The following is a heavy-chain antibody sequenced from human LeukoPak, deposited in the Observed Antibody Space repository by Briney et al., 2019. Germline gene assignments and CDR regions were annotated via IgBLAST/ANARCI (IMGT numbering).Heavy chain of an antibody. CDR1: GFTFSDYY. Sequence: GGSLRLSCAASGFTFSDYYMSWIRQAPGKGLEWVAFIRYDGSNKYYADSVKGRFTISRDNSKNTLYLQMNSLRAEDTAVYYCVKDSGTNYDSRGFLPHFDYWGQGTLVTVSS. CDR2: IRYDGSNK. J-gene: IGHJ4*02. V-gene: IGHV3-30*02. D-gene: IGHD3-22*01. CDR3: VKDSGTNYDSRGFLPHFDY.